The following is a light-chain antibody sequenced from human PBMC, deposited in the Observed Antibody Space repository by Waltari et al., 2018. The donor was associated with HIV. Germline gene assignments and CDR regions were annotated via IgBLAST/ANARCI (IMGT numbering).Light chain of an antibody. CDR1: SSDVGAYNY. J-gene: IGLJ1*01. CDR3: SSYTGSDTRLGV. V-gene: IGLV2-14*01. Sequence: QSALTQPASVSGSPGQSISISCTGTSSDVGAYNYVSWYQQHPGQAPKLIIYDVNYRHAGISSRVSGSKSGNTASLTISGRQAEDEADYYCSSYTGSDTRLGVFGTGTKVTVL. CDR2: DVN.